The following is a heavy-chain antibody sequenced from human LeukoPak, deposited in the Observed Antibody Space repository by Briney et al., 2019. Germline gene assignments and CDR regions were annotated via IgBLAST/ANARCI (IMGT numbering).Heavy chain of an antibody. CDR1: GFTFSSYA. Sequence: PGRSLRLSCAASGFTFSSYAMSWVRQAPGKGLEWVSAISGSGGSTYYADSVKGRFTISRDNSKNTLYLQMNSLRAEDTAVYYCAKDYSDYSNGEYNWFDPWGQGTLVTVSS. D-gene: IGHD4-4*01. J-gene: IGHJ5*02. V-gene: IGHV3-23*01. CDR3: AKDYSDYSNGEYNWFDP. CDR2: ISGSGGST.